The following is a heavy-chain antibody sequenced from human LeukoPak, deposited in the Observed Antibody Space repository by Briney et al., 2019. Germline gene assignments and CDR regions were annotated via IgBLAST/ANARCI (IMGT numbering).Heavy chain of an antibody. D-gene: IGHD6-13*01. J-gene: IGHJ4*02. CDR3: AKDLQGIAAAPTAFDY. Sequence: GGSLRLSCAASGFTFSSYAMNWVRQAPGKGLEWVAFIRYDGSNKYYADSVKGRFTISRDNSKNTLYLQMNSLRAEDTAVYYCAKDLQGIAAAPTAFDYWGQGTLVTVSS. V-gene: IGHV3-30*02. CDR1: GFTFSSYA. CDR2: IRYDGSNK.